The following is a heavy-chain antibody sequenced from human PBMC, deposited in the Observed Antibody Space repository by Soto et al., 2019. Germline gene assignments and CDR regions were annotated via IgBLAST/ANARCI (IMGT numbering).Heavy chain of an antibody. Sequence: GGSLRLSCAASGFTFSNAWMNWVRQAPGKGLEWVGRIKSKTDGGTTDYAAPVKGRFTISRDDSKNTLYLQMNSLKTEDTAVYYCTTGQHYGRYFDQIELYYYYYGMDVWGQGTTVTVSS. CDR3: TTGQHYGRYFDQIELYYYYYGMDV. J-gene: IGHJ6*02. D-gene: IGHD3-9*01. CDR1: GFTFSNAW. CDR2: IKSKTDGGTT. V-gene: IGHV3-15*07.